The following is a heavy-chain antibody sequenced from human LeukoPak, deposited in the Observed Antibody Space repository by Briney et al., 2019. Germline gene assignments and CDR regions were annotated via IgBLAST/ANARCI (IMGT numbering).Heavy chain of an antibody. J-gene: IGHJ5*02. Sequence: ASVKVSCKASGYTFTSYYMHWVRQAPGQGLEWMGIINPSGGSTSYAQKFQGRVTMTRDTSTSTVYMELSSLRSEDTAVYYCARGFSTYHYGSGFDPWGQGTLVTVSS. CDR1: GYTFTSYY. CDR2: INPSGGST. CDR3: ARGFSTYHYGSGFDP. D-gene: IGHD3-10*01. V-gene: IGHV1-46*01.